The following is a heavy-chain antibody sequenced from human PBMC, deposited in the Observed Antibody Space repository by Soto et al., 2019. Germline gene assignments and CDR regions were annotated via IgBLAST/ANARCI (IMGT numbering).Heavy chain of an antibody. D-gene: IGHD3-22*01. V-gene: IGHV1-2*02. J-gene: IGHJ1*01. CDR3: ATGAYSDSSGPHLQH. CDR2: INPNSGGT. CDR1: GYTFTGYY. Sequence: ASVKVSCKASGYTFTGYYMHWVRQAPGQGLEWMGWINPNSGGTNYAQKFQGRVTMTRDTSISTAYMELSRLRSDDTAVYYCATGAYSDSSGPHLQHWGPRTLVTVSS.